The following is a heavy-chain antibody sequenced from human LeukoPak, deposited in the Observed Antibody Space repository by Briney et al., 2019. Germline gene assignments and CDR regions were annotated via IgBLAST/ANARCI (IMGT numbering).Heavy chain of an antibody. CDR3: ANYEGIAVAGRVDY. CDR1: GFTFSSYA. J-gene: IGHJ4*02. Sequence: GGSLRLSCAASGFTFSSYAMSWVRQASGKGLEWVSAISGSGGSTYYADSVKGRFTISRDNSKNTLYLQMNSLRAEDTAVYYCANYEGIAVAGRVDYWGQGTLVTVSS. CDR2: ISGSGGST. V-gene: IGHV3-23*01. D-gene: IGHD6-19*01.